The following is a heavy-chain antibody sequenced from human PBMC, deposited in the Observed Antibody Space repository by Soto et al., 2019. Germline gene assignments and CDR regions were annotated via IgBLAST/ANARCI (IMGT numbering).Heavy chain of an antibody. J-gene: IGHJ4*02. Sequence: GGSLRLSCAVSGFTFSDYGMHWVRQAPGKGLEWMAVMSYAGSYKYYADSVKGRFTISRDLSGNTLFLQMNSLRLEDTAVYFCAKEMYPRTVLDSSSPWGDYWGQGTLVTVSS. CDR2: MSYAGSYK. D-gene: IGHD6-6*01. CDR3: AKEMYPRTVLDSSSPWGDY. CDR1: GFTFSDYG. V-gene: IGHV3-30*18.